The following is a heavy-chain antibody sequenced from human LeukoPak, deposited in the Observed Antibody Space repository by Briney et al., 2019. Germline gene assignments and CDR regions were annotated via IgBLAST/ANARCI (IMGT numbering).Heavy chain of an antibody. J-gene: IGHJ4*02. Sequence: SETLSLTCAVYGGSFSGYYWSWIRQPPGKGLEWIGEINHSGSTNYNPSLKSRVTISVDTSKNQFSLKLSSVTAADTAVYYCAGTYYYDSSGYYYPGGYWGQGTLVTVSS. CDR3: AGTYYYDSSGYYYPGGY. D-gene: IGHD3-22*01. V-gene: IGHV4-34*01. CDR1: GGSFSGYY. CDR2: INHSGST.